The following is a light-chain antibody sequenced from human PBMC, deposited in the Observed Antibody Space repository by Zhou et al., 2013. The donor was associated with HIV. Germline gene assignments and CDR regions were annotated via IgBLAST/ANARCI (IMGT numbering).Light chain of an antibody. CDR2: GAS. J-gene: IGKJ2*04. V-gene: IGKV3-15*01. CDR3: QQYGSSSS. Sequence: EIVMTQSPATLSVSPGERATLSCRASQSVSSNLAWYQQKPGQAPRLLIYGASTRATGIPARFSGSGSGTEFTLTISRLEPEDFAVYFCQQYGSSSSFGQGTKLEI. CDR1: QSVSSN.